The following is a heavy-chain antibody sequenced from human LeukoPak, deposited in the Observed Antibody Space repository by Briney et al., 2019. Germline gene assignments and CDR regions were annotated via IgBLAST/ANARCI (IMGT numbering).Heavy chain of an antibody. CDR1: GFTFSSYG. V-gene: IGHV3-30*18. CDR2: ISYDGSNK. J-gene: IGHJ6*02. D-gene: IGHD3-10*01. Sequence: GGSLRLSCAASGFTFSSYGMHWVRQAPGKGLEWVAVISYDGSNKCYADSVKGRFTISRDNSKNTLYLQMNSLRAEDTAVYYCAKDIRGSGSSPSYYYYYGMDVWGQGTTVTVSS. CDR3: AKDIRGSGSSPSYYYYYGMDV.